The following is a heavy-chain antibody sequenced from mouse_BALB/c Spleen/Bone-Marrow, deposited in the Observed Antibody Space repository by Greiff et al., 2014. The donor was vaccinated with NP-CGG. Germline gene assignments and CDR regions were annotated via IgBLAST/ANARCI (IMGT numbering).Heavy chain of an antibody. CDR3: ARSGYYGSSYKAWFTY. CDR1: GYSFTGYT. CDR2: IYPYNGGT. V-gene: IGHV1-26*01. D-gene: IGHD1-1*01. J-gene: IGHJ3*01. Sequence: LVESGTSMKISCKASGYSFTGYTMNWVKQSHGKNLEWIGLIYPYNGGTTYDQKFKGKATFTIDKASSTAYMELLSLTSEDSAVYYCARSGYYGSSYKAWFTYWGQGTLVTVSA.